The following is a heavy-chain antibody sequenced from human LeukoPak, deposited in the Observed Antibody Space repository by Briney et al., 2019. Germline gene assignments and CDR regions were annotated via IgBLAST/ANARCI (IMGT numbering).Heavy chain of an antibody. J-gene: IGHJ4*02. CDR3: AKDLVGLHYFDY. CDR1: GFTFSSYA. Sequence: GGSLRLSCAASGFTFSSYAMSWVRQAPGKGLEWVSAISGSGGKTYYADSVKGRFTISRDNSKNTLYLQMNSLRAEDTAVYYCAKDLVGLHYFDYWGQGTLVTVSS. V-gene: IGHV3-23*01. D-gene: IGHD2/OR15-2a*01. CDR2: ISGSGGKT.